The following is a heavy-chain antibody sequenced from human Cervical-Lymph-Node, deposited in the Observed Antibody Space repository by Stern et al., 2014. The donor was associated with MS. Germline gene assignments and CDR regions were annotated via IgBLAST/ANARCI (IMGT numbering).Heavy chain of an antibody. CDR2: INHSGST. D-gene: IGHD2-15*01. CDR3: ARGVVAATFWFDP. Sequence: QVQLQQWGAGLLKPSETLSLTCAVYGGSFRGYYWSWIRQPPGKGLEWIGEINHSGSTNYNPSLKSRVTISVDTSKNQFSLKLSSVTAADTAVYYCARGVVAATFWFDPWGQGTLVTVSS. V-gene: IGHV4-34*01. CDR1: GGSFRGYY. J-gene: IGHJ5*02.